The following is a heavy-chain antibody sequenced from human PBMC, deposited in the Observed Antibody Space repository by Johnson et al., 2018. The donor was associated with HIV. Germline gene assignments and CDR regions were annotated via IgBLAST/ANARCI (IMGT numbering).Heavy chain of an antibody. CDR1: GFTSSSYA. J-gene: IGHJ3*02. D-gene: IGHD1-26*01. V-gene: IGHV3-30*04. CDR2: ISYDGSNK. CDR3: ARLGVGATWHAFDI. Sequence: QMQLVESGGGVVQPGRSLRLSCAASGFTSSSYAMHWVRQAPGKGLEWVAVISYDGSNKYYADSVKGRFTISRDNSKNTLYLQMNSLRAEDTAVYYCARLGVGATWHAFDIWGQGTMVTVSS.